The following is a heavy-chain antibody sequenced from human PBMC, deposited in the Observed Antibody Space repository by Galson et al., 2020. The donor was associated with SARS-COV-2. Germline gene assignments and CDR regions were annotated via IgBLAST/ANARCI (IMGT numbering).Heavy chain of an antibody. Sequence: ASETLSLTCTVSGGSLSSGSYYWNWIRQPPGKGLEWIGYIYYNGRTNFNPSLKSRVTISVDTSKNQFSLKLNSVTAADTAVYFCAALHCSTASCYYYYGMDVWGQGTTVTVSS. J-gene: IGHJ6*02. CDR1: GGSLSSGSYY. V-gene: IGHV4-61*01. CDR2: IYYNGRT. CDR3: AALHCSTASCYYYYGMDV. D-gene: IGHD2-2*01.